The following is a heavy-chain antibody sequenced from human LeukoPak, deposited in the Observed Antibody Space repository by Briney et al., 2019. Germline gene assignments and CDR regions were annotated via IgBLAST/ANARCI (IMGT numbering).Heavy chain of an antibody. CDR2: IYYSGGT. CDR3: ATMATTTSSGY. D-gene: IGHD5-24*01. Sequence: SETLSLTCTVSGGSISSYYWSWIRQPPGKGLEWIGYIYYSGGTNYNPSLKSRVTISVDTSKNQFSLKLSSVTAADTAVYYCATMATTTSSGYWGQGTLVTVSS. CDR1: GGSISSYY. V-gene: IGHV4-59*08. J-gene: IGHJ4*02.